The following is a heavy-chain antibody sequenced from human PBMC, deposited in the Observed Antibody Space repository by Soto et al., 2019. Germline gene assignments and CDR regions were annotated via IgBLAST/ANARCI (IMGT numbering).Heavy chain of an antibody. CDR2: ISSSSISYI. J-gene: IGHJ4*02. D-gene: IGHD4-17*01. CDR3: ARDPAYGDPIDY. CDR1: GFTFSSYS. V-gene: IGHV3-21*01. Sequence: GGSLSLSCAASGFTFSSYSMNWVRQAPGKGLEWVSSISSSSISYIYYADSVKGRFTISRDNAKNSLYLQMNSLRAEDTAVYYCARDPAYGDPIDYWGQGTLVTVSS.